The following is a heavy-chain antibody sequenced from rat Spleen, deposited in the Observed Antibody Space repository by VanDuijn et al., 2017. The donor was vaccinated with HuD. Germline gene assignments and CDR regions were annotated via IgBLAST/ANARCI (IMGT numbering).Heavy chain of an antibody. CDR2: IKFDGSGT. CDR3: ARRYDFDF. Sequence: EVQLVESGGGLVQPGRSLKLSCAASGFTFSDYGMTWVRQAPTQGLEWVATIKFDGSGTYNRDSVKGRFTISRDNAKTTLYLQMDSLRSEDTATYYCARRYDFDFWGQGVMVTVSS. CDR1: GFTFSDYG. D-gene: IGHD2-1*01. V-gene: IGHV5-29*01. J-gene: IGHJ2*01.